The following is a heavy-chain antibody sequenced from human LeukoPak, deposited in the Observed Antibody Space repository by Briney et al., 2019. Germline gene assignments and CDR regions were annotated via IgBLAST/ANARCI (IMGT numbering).Heavy chain of an antibody. CDR2: IYHSGST. V-gene: IGHV4-38-2*01. D-gene: IGHD3-10*01. CDR3: ARNPHWMVRGVIT. Sequence: SETLSLTCAVSGYSISSGYYWGWIRQPPGKGLEWIGSIYHSGSTYYNPSLKSRVTISVDTSKNQFSLKLSSVTAADTAVYYCARNPHWMVRGVITWGQGTLVTVSS. J-gene: IGHJ5*02. CDR1: GYSISSGYY.